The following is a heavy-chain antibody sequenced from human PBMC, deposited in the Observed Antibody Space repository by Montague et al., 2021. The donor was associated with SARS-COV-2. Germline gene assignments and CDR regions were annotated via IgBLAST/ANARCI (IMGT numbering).Heavy chain of an antibody. CDR2: IYYSGST. D-gene: IGHD3-9*01. V-gene: IGHV4-39*07. CDR1: GGSISSSSYY. CDR3: ARGSRRYYDILTGYFPKPFDD. J-gene: IGHJ4*02. Sequence: SETLSLTCAVSGGSISSSSYYWGWLRQPPGKGLEWIGSIYYSGSTYYXPSLKSRVTISVDTSKNQLSLRLSSVTAADTAVYYCARGSRRYYDILTGYFPKPFDDWGQGTLVTVSS.